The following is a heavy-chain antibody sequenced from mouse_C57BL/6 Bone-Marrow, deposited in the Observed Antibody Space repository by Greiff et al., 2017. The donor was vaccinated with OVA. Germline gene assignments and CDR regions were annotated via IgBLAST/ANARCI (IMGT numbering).Heavy chain of an antibody. CDR1: GFTFSSYG. Sequence: EVKLMESGGDLVKPGGSLKLSCAASGFTFSSYGMSWVRQTPDKRLEWVATISSGGSYTYYPDSVKGRFTISRDNAKNTLYLQMSSLKSEDTAMYYCARQNDYAAYFDYWGQGTTLTVSS. V-gene: IGHV5-6*01. D-gene: IGHD2-4*01. J-gene: IGHJ2*01. CDR3: ARQNDYAAYFDY. CDR2: ISSGGSYT.